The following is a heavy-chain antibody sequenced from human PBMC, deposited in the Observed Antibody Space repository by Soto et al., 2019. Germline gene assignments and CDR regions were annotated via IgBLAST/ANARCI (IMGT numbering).Heavy chain of an antibody. CDR1: GYTFTSYG. J-gene: IGHJ5*02. CDR3: ARDRWYNWNDVSLDP. Sequence: GASVKVSCKASGYTFTSYGISWVRQAPGQGLEWMGWISAYNGNTNYAQKFQGWVTMTRDTSISTAYMELSRLRSDDTAVYYCARDRWYNWNDVSLDPWGQGTLVTVSS. D-gene: IGHD1-1*01. V-gene: IGHV1-18*01. CDR2: ISAYNGNT.